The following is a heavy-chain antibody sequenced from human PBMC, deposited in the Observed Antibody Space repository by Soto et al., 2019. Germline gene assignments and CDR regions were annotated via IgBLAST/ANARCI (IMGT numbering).Heavy chain of an antibody. CDR3: AREQDIVVVVAANGMDV. CDR1: GFTFSSYA. D-gene: IGHD2-15*01. CDR2: ISYDGSNK. V-gene: IGHV3-30-3*01. Sequence: GGSLRLSCAASGFTFSSYAMHWVRQAPGKGLEWVAVISYDGSNKYYADSVKGRFTISRDNSKNTLYLQMNSLRAEDTAVYYCAREQDIVVVVAANGMDVWGQGTTVTVSS. J-gene: IGHJ6*02.